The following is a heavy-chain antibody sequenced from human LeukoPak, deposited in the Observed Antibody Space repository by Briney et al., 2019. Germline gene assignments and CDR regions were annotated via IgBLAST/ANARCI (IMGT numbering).Heavy chain of an antibody. CDR2: IIHSGGT. CDR1: GGSFSGYY. D-gene: IGHD3-10*01. Sequence: SETLFLICAVYGGSFSGYYWSWFRQPPGGGLEWIGEIIHSGGTNYNSSLKSRVTISVDTSKNQFSLKLSSVTAADTAVYYCARGFRITMVRGVIQQNYFYYGMDVWGKGTTVPVSS. CDR3: ARGFRITMVRGVIQQNYFYYGMDV. J-gene: IGHJ6*04. V-gene: IGHV4-34*01.